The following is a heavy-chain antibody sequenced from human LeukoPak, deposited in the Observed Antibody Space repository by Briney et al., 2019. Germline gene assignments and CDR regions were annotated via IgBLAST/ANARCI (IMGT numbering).Heavy chain of an antibody. D-gene: IGHD5-12*01. J-gene: IGHJ4*02. V-gene: IGHV1-69*04. Sequence: GASVKVSCKASGGTFSSYAISWVRQAPGQGLEWMGRIIPILGIANYAQRFQGRVTITADKSTSTAYMELSSLRSEDTTVYYCARDGNSGYDYWGQGTLVTVSS. CDR1: GGTFSSYA. CDR3: ARDGNSGYDY. CDR2: IIPILGIA.